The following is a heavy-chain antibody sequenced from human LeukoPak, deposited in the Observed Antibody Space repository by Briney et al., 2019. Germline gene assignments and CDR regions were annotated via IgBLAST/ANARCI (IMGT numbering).Heavy chain of an antibody. CDR1: GYTFTSYY. CDR2: INPSGGST. V-gene: IGHV1-46*01. D-gene: IGHD3-22*01. Sequence: ASVKVSCKASGYTFTSYYMHWVRQAPGQGLEWMGIINPSGGSTSYAQKFQGRVTMTRDASTSTVYMELSSLRSEDTAVYYCARDRIYDSSGYPDAFDIWGQGTMVTVSS. CDR3: ARDRIYDSSGYPDAFDI. J-gene: IGHJ3*02.